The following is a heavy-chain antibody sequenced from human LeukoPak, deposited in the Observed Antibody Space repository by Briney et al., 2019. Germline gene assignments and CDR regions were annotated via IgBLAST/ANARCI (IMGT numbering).Heavy chain of an antibody. V-gene: IGHV4-38-2*02. CDR2: IYHSGST. J-gene: IGHJ4*02. Sequence: SETLSLTCTVSGYSISSGYYWGWIRQSPGKGLEWIGSIYHSGSTYYNPSLKSRVTISVDTSKNQFSLKLSSVTAADTAVYYCARCDMGQWPDGVYYFDYWGQGTLVTVSS. CDR1: GYSISSGYY. CDR3: ARCDMGQWPDGVYYFDY. D-gene: IGHD6-19*01.